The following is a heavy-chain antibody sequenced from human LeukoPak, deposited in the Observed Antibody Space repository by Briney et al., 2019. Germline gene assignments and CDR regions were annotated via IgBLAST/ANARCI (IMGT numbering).Heavy chain of an antibody. D-gene: IGHD3-16*01. Sequence: GGSLRLSCAASEFTISRYWMHWVRQAPGKGLVWVSNINNDGSITTYADSVKGRFTISRDNVKNTLFLQMNSLGAEDTALYYCAKGSLSSGGGFGRRGALKGAYYFDNWGQGTLVTVSS. V-gene: IGHV3-74*01. J-gene: IGHJ4*02. CDR3: AKGSLSSGGGFGRRGALKGAYYFDN. CDR1: EFTISRYW. CDR2: INNDGSIT.